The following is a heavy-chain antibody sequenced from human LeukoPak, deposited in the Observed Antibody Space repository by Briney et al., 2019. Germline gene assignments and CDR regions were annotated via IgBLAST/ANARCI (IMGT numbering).Heavy chain of an antibody. CDR2: INPNSGGT. D-gene: IGHD2-2*01. CDR3: ARDGSEDIVVVPANYYYYGMDV. V-gene: IGHV1-2*02. J-gene: IGHJ6*02. CDR1: GYTFTGYY. Sequence: ASVKVSCKASGYTFTGYYMHWVRRAPGQGLEWMGWINPNSGGTNYAQKFQGRVTMTRDTSISTAYMELSRLRSDDTAVYYCARDGSEDIVVVPANYYYYGMDVWGQGTTVTVSS.